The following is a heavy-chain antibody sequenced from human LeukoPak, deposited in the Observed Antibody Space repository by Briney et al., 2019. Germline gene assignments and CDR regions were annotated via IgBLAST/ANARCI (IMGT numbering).Heavy chain of an antibody. V-gene: IGHV3-30-3*01. J-gene: IGHJ4*02. CDR1: GFTFSSYA. D-gene: IGHD6-19*01. CDR3: AREPLDRSGWSSICDY. CDR2: ISYDGNNK. Sequence: GGSLTLSCAASGFTFSSYAMHWVRQAPGKGLEGVAVISYDGNNKYYADSVKGRFTISRDNSKNTLDLQMNSLRAEDTAVYYCAREPLDRSGWSSICDYWGQGTLVTVSS.